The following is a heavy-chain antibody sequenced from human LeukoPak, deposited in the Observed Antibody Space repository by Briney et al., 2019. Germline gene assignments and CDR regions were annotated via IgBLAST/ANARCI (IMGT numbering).Heavy chain of an antibody. D-gene: IGHD2-21*01. CDR3: ARLIQGRNDY. CDR1: GYTFTSYA. Sequence: ASVKVSCKASGYTFTSYAMHWVRQAPGQRLEWMGWINAGNGNTKYSRKFQGRVTITRDTSASTAYMELSSLRSEDTAVYYCARLIQGRNDYWGQGTLVTVSS. CDR2: INAGNGNT. J-gene: IGHJ4*02. V-gene: IGHV1-3*01.